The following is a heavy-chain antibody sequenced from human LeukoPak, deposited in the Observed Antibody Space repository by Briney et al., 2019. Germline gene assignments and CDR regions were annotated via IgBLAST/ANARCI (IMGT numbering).Heavy chain of an antibody. CDR1: GYSFTSYW. J-gene: IGHJ4*02. CDR3: ARQGRSSWYDLGY. D-gene: IGHD6-13*01. V-gene: IGHV5-51*01. CDR2: IYPGDSDT. Sequence: GESLKISCKGSGYSFTSYWIGWVRQMPGKGLEWMGIIYPGDSDTRYGPSFQGQVTISADKSISTAYLQWSSLKASDTAMYYCARQGRSSWYDLGYWGQGTLVTVSS.